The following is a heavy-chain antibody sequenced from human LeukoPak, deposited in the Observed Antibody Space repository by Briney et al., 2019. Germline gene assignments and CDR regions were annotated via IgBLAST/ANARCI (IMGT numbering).Heavy chain of an antibody. D-gene: IGHD3-10*01. J-gene: IGHJ3*02. CDR2: IYPGDSDT. Sequence: GESLKISCKGSGYSFTSYWIGWVRQMPGKGLEWMGIIYPGDSDTRYSPSFQGQVAISADKSISTAYLQWSSLKASDSAMYYCATNTMFRGIHAFDIWGQGTMVTVSS. CDR1: GYSFTSYW. V-gene: IGHV5-51*01. CDR3: ATNTMFRGIHAFDI.